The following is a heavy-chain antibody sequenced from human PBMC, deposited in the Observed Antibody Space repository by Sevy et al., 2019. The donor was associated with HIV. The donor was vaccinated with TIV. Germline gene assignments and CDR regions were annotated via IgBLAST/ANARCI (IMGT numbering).Heavy chain of an antibody. CDR3: VKGMDSAGKYVNFDS. CDR2: ISWNGENM. D-gene: IGHD3-22*01. Sequence: GGSLRFSCAVSGFMFDAYAMHWVRQSPGKGLEWVSSISWNGENMGYADFVKGRFTISRDNAKKSLYLQMNGLRVEDTALFYCVKGMDSAGKYVNFDSWGQGTLVTVSS. J-gene: IGHJ4*02. V-gene: IGHV3-9*01. CDR1: GFMFDAYA.